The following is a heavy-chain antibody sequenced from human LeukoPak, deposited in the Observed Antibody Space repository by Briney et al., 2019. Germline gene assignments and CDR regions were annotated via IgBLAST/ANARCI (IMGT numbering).Heavy chain of an antibody. CDR2: ISYDGSNK. CDR3: VREASGGTKGVSGTFDI. Sequence: RPGGSLRLSCAASGFTFSSYGMHWVRQAPGKGLEWVAVISYDGSNKYYADSVKGRFTISRDNAKNSLYLQMNSLRAEDTAVYNCVREASGGTKGVSGTFDIWGQGTMVTVSS. CDR1: GFTFSSYG. V-gene: IGHV3-30*03. D-gene: IGHD6-13*01. J-gene: IGHJ3*02.